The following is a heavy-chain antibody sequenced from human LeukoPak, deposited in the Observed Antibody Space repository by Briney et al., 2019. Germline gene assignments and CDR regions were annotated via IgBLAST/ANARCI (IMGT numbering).Heavy chain of an antibody. CDR1: GFTFSDYS. D-gene: IGHD5-12*01. Sequence: GGSLRLSCAASGFTFSDYSMHWVRQAPGKGLEWVSYISSSGSTMYYADSVKGRFTISRDNARNSMYLQMNSLRDEDTAVYYCARPYSAVFDYWGQGTLVTVSS. CDR3: ARPYSAVFDY. V-gene: IGHV3-48*02. CDR2: ISSSGSTM. J-gene: IGHJ4*02.